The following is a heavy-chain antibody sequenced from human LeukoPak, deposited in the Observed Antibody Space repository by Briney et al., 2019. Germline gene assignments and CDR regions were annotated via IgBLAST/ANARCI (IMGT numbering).Heavy chain of an antibody. D-gene: IGHD3-22*01. CDR1: GGSISSSNW. CDR2: IYHSGST. Sequence: PSGTLSLTCAVSGGSISSSNWWSWVRQPPGKGLEWIGEIYHSGSTNYNPSLKSRVTISVDKSKNQFSLKLSSVTAADTAVYYCARSTPSRFNYYDNSASLDYWGQGTLVTVSS. J-gene: IGHJ4*02. V-gene: IGHV4-4*02. CDR3: ARSTPSRFNYYDNSASLDY.